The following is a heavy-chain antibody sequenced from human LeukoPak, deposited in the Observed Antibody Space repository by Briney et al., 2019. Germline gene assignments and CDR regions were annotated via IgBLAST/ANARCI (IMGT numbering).Heavy chain of an antibody. J-gene: IGHJ4*02. CDR1: GYTFTSYY. CDR2: INPSGGST. Sequence: ASVKVSCKASGYTFTSYYMHWVRQAPGQGLEWMGIINPSGGSTSYAQKFQGRVTMTRDTSTSTVYMELSSLRSEDTAVYYCARDLRYYDSSGYRFDYWGQGTLVTVSS. D-gene: IGHD3-22*01. CDR3: ARDLRYYDSSGYRFDY. V-gene: IGHV1-46*01.